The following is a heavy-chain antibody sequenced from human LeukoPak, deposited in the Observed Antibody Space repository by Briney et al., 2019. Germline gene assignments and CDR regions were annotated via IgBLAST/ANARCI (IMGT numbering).Heavy chain of an antibody. CDR1: GFTFSSYA. J-gene: IGHJ6*03. CDR3: AKEYGDYEVFDYYYYMDV. CDR2: ISGSGGST. D-gene: IGHD4-17*01. V-gene: IGHV3-23*01. Sequence: GGSLRLSCAASGFTFSSYAMSWVRQAPGKGLEWVSAISGSGGSTYYADSVKGRFTISTDNSKNTLYLQMNRLRAEDTAVYYCAKEYGDYEVFDYYYYMDVWGKGTTVTVSS.